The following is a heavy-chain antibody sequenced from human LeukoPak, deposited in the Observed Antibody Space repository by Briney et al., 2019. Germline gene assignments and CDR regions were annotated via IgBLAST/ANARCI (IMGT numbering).Heavy chain of an antibody. D-gene: IGHD3-16*02. V-gene: IGHV1-18*01. CDR3: AADSDSRVRLGELSSDLEAFDI. CDR2: ISAYNGNT. Sequence: ASVKVSCKASGYTFTSYSISWVRQAPGQGLEWMGWISAYNGNTNYAQKLQGRVTMTTDTSTSTAYMELRSLRSEDTAVYYCAADSDSRVRLGELSSDLEAFDIWGQGTLVTVSS. J-gene: IGHJ3*02. CDR1: GYTFTSYS.